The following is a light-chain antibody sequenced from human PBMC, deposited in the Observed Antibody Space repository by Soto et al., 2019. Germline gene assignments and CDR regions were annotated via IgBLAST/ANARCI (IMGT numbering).Light chain of an antibody. Sequence: DIQMTQSPSSVSASVGDRVSITCRASQGISNWLAWYQQKPGRAPNLLIYTGSSLQSGVQSRFSGSGSGTDFTLTISSLQAEDVATYYCQQANIFPLTFGGGTKVEIK. CDR2: TGS. CDR3: QQANIFPLT. J-gene: IGKJ4*01. CDR1: QGISNW. V-gene: IGKV1-12*01.